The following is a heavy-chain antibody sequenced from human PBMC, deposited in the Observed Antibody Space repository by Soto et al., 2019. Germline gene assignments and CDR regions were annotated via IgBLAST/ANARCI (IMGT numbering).Heavy chain of an antibody. CDR3: ARAPGSYYHFDD. J-gene: IGHJ4*02. CDR1: GYTFTSYA. D-gene: IGHD3-10*01. V-gene: IGHV1-3*01. Sequence: ASVKVSCKASGYTFTSYAMHWVRQAPGQRLEWMGWINAGNGNTKYSQKFQGRVTITRDTSASTAYMELSSLRSEDTAVYYCARAPGSYYHFDDWGQGTLVTVSS. CDR2: INAGNGNT.